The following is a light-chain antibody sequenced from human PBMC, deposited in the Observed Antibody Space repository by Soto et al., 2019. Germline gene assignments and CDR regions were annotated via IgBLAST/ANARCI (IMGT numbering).Light chain of an antibody. CDR1: QSVGSN. CDR3: QQYDTWPLT. CDR2: DAS. J-gene: IGKJ4*01. V-gene: IGKV3-15*01. Sequence: IVLTQSPGTLSLSPGERATLSWRARQSVGSNLAWYQQTPGQAPRVVIYDASTRATVIPARFSGSGSGTEFTLTISSLQSEDFAVYYCQQYDTWPLTFGGGTKVDI.